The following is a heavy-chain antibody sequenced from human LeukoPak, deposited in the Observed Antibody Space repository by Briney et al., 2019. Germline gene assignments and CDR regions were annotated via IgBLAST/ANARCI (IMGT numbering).Heavy chain of an antibody. D-gene: IGHD3-22*01. CDR2: LIGSSGST. J-gene: IGHJ4*02. Sequence: GGSLRLSCAASGFTSTDYAMNWVRQAPGKGLEWVSVLIGSSGSTDYADSVKGRFSFSRDNAMNSLYLQMNSLRVEDTAVYYCARARGVVGSGYYYFDYWGQGTLVTVSS. V-gene: IGHV3-23*01. CDR3: ARARGVVGSGYYYFDY. CDR1: GFTSTDYA.